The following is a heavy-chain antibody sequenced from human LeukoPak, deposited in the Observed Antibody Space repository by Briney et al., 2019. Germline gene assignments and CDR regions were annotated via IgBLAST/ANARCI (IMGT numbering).Heavy chain of an antibody. J-gene: IGHJ4*02. D-gene: IGHD1-26*01. Sequence: SETLSLTCAVYGGSFSGYYWSWIRQPPGKGLEWIGEINHSGSTNYNPSLKSRVTISVDTSKNQFSLKLSPVTAADTAVYHCARHTRGYYAPRWELRGSPFDYWGQGTLVTVSS. V-gene: IGHV4-34*01. CDR3: ARHTRGYYAPRWELRGSPFDY. CDR1: GGSFSGYY. CDR2: INHSGST.